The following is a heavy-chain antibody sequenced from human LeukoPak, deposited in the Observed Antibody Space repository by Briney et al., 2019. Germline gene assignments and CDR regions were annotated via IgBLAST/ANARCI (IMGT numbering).Heavy chain of an antibody. V-gene: IGHV3-30-3*01. Sequence: GGSLRLSCAASGFTFSSYAMHWVRQAPGKGLEWVAVISYDGSNKYYADSVKGRFTISRDNFKNTLYLQMNSLRAEDTAVYYCARASIVDAPYYGMDVWGQGTTVTVSS. CDR2: ISYDGSNK. D-gene: IGHD1-26*01. CDR1: GFTFSSYA. CDR3: ARASIVDAPYYGMDV. J-gene: IGHJ6*02.